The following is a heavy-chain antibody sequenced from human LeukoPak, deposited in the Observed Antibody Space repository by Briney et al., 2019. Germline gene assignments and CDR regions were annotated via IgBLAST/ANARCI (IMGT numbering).Heavy chain of an antibody. Sequence: GRCLRLSCAASGFSFSSYGIHWVRQAPGKGLEWVAVIGYDGSNKYYADSVKGRFTISRDNSKNTLYLQMNSLRTEDTAVYFCAKEIYYDSSAFFDYWGQGTLVTVSS. CDR1: GFSFSSYG. CDR3: AKEIYYDSSAFFDY. CDR2: IGYDGSNK. V-gene: IGHV3-30*18. J-gene: IGHJ4*02. D-gene: IGHD3-22*01.